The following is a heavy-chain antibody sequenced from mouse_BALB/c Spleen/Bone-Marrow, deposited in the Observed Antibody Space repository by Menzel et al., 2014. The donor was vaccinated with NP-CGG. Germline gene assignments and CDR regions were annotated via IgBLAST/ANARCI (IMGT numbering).Heavy chain of an antibody. D-gene: IGHD4-1*01. CDR3: TRGGNWDDFDY. V-gene: IGHV5-17*02. CDR1: GFTFSSFG. J-gene: IGHJ2*01. CDR2: ISSGSSTI. Sequence: EVQLVESGGGLVQPGGSRKLSCAAYGFTFSSFGMHWVRQAPEKGLEWVAYISSGSSTIFYADTVKGRFTVSRDNPKNTLFLQMTSLRSEDTAMYYCTRGGNWDDFDYWGQGTTLTVSS.